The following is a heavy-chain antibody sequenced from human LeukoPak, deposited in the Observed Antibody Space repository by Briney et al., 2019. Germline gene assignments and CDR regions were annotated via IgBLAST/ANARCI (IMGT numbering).Heavy chain of an antibody. CDR1: GGSISSYY. Sequence: SETLSLTCTVSGGSISSYYWSWIRQPPGKGLEWIGYIYYTGSTNYNPSLKSRVTISIDTSRNQFSLKLSSVTAADTAVYYCARRTDYGGNSMAWFDPWGQGTQVPVSS. CDR2: IYYTGST. J-gene: IGHJ5*02. V-gene: IGHV4-59*08. D-gene: IGHD4-23*01. CDR3: ARRTDYGGNSMAWFDP.